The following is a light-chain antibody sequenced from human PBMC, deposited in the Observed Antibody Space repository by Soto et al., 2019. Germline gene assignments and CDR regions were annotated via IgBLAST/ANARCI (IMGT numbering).Light chain of an antibody. CDR2: GDN. V-gene: IGLV1-44*01. Sequence: QSVLTQPPSASGTPGQRVTISCFGSGSSIGTNTVNWYRQLPGTAPKLPIYGDNQRPSGVPDRFSGSKSGTSASLAISGLQSEDEADYYCAAWDGSLNNVLFGGGTKLTVL. CDR3: AAWDGSLNNVL. CDR1: GSSIGTNT. J-gene: IGLJ2*01.